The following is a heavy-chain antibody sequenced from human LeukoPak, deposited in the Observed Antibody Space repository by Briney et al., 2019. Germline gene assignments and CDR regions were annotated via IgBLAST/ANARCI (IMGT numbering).Heavy chain of an antibody. D-gene: IGHD3-16*02. J-gene: IGHJ4*02. V-gene: IGHV3-73*01. Sequence: WGSLKLSCAASGFTFSGSAMHWVRQASGKGLEWVGRIRSKANSYATAYAASVKGRFTISRDDSKNTAYLQMNSLKTEDTAVYYCTRQGYDYVWGSYRYTIPFDYWGQGTLVTVSS. CDR3: TRQGYDYVWGSYRYTIPFDY. CDR1: GFTFSGSA. CDR2: IRSKANSYAT.